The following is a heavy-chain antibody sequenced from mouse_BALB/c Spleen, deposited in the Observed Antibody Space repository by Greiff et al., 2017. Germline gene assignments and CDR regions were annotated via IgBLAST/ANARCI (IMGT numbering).Heavy chain of an antibody. CDR2: ILPGSGST. CDR1: GYTFSSYW. D-gene: IGHD2-14*01. J-gene: IGHJ4*01. CDR3: ARYDRYDAMDY. Sequence: QVQLQQSGAELMKPGASVKISCKATGYTFSSYWIEWVKQRPGHGLEWIGEILPGSGSTNYNEKFKGKATFTADTSSNTAYMQLSSLTSEDSAVYYCARYDRYDAMDYRGQGTSVTVSS. V-gene: IGHV1-9*01.